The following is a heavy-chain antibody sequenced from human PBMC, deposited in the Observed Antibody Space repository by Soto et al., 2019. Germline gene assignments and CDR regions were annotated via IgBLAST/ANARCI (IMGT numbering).Heavy chain of an antibody. CDR3: ARRYGSAIDY. CDR1: GGTISSWY. CDR2: IYYSGST. V-gene: IGHV4-59*08. Sequence: QVQLQESGPGLVKPSETLSLTCTVSGGTISSWYWSWIRQPPGKGLEWIGYIYYSGSTNCNPSLKSRVPLSVDTSKNQFSLKLSSVTAADTAVYYCARRYGSAIDYWGQGTLVTVSS. D-gene: IGHD1-26*01. J-gene: IGHJ4*02.